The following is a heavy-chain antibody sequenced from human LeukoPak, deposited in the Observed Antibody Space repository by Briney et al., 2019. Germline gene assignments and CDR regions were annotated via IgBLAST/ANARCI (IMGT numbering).Heavy chain of an antibody. Sequence: ASVKVSCKASGYTFTSYGISWVRQAPGQGLEWMGWISAYNGNTNYAQKLQGRVTMTTDTSTSTAYMELRSLRSDDTAVYYCARDRPLRYFDWSYYYGMDVWGQGTTVTVSS. CDR3: ARDRPLRYFDWSYYYGMDV. CDR1: GYTFTSYG. CDR2: ISAYNGNT. V-gene: IGHV1-18*01. J-gene: IGHJ6*02. D-gene: IGHD3-9*01.